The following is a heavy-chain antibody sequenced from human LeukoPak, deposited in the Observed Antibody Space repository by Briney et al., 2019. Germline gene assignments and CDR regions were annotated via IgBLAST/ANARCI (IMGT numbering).Heavy chain of an antibody. CDR2: IKQDGSDK. CDR1: GFTFSGYW. D-gene: IGHD6-13*01. J-gene: IGHJ4*02. Sequence: GGSLRLSCAASGFTFSGYWMSWVRQAPGKGLEWVANIKQDGSDKYYVDSVKGRFGISRDNAKNSLYLQMNSLRVEDTAVYYCARGSWYGFYWGQGALVTVSS. V-gene: IGHV3-7*01. CDR3: ARGSWYGFY.